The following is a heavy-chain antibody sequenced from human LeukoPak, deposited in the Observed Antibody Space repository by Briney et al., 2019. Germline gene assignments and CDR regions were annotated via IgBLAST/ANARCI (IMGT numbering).Heavy chain of an antibody. CDR1: GFTFRSYG. V-gene: IGHV3-30*02. CDR3: AKGSDYEAHYYYYYMDV. D-gene: IGHD5-12*01. Sequence: GGSLRLSCAASGFTFRSYGMHWVRQAPGKGLEWVAYIQNDGSNEQYADSVKGRFSISRDSSKNILYLQMNSLRSEDTAVFYCAKGSDYEAHYYYYYMDVWGKGTTVTISS. CDR2: IQNDGSNE. J-gene: IGHJ6*03.